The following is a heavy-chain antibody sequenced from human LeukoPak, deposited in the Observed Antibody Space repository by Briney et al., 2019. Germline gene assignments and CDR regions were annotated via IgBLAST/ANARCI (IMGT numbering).Heavy chain of an antibody. V-gene: IGHV3-23*01. Sequence: NPGGSLRLSCAASGFTFSSYAMSWVRQAPGKGLEWVSAISGSGGSTYYADSVKGRFTISRDNSKNTLYLQMNSLRAEDAAVYYCAKGLRGITMIVVVIKPFDYWGQGTLVTVSS. CDR1: GFTFSSYA. CDR3: AKGLRGITMIVVVIKPFDY. J-gene: IGHJ4*02. D-gene: IGHD3-22*01. CDR2: ISGSGGST.